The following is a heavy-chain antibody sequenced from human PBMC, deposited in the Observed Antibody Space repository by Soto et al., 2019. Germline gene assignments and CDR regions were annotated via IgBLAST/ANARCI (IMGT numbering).Heavy chain of an antibody. J-gene: IGHJ6*03. D-gene: IGHD6-19*01. CDR2: ISGSGGST. CDR1: GFTFSSYA. CDR3: AKVYGQWLAPAYYYYYYMDV. V-gene: IGHV3-23*01. Sequence: GSLRLSCAASGFTFSSYAMSWVRQAPGKGLEWVSAISGSGGSTYYADSVKGRFTISRDNSKNTLYLQMNSLRAEDTAVYYCAKVYGQWLAPAYYYYYYMDVWGKGTTVTVSS.